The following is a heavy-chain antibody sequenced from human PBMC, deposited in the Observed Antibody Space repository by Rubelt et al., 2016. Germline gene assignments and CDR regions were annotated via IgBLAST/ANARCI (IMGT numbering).Heavy chain of an antibody. Sequence: QVQLQLWGAGLLKPSETLSLTCAVYGGSFSGYYWSWIRQAPGKGLEWIGAINHSGTTNNNPSLKSRVTTSVDTSKNQFSLKLRSVTAADTAVYDCARRYCSGDGCSTVDDWGQGTLVTVSS. CDR1: GGSFSGYY. V-gene: IGHV4-34*01. J-gene: IGHJ4*02. CDR3: ARRYCSGDGCSTVDD. D-gene: IGHD2-15*01. CDR2: INHSGTT.